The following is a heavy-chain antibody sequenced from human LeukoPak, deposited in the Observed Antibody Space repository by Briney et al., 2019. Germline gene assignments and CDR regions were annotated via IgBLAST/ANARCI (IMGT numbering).Heavy chain of an antibody. Sequence: AGSLRLSCAASGFTFSSHWMSWVRQAPGKGLEWVSYISSSSSTIYYADSVKGRFTISRDNAKNSLYLQMNSLRAEDTAVYYCARDQDGTTGAFDPWGQGTLVTVSS. V-gene: IGHV3-48*01. CDR1: GFTFSSHW. J-gene: IGHJ5*02. D-gene: IGHD4-17*01. CDR2: ISSSSSTI. CDR3: ARDQDGTTGAFDP.